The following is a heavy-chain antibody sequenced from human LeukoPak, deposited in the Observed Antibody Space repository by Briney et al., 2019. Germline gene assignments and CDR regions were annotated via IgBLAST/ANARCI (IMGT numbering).Heavy chain of an antibody. D-gene: IGHD3-22*01. CDR3: ARVGTHKPDYYDSSGYYGNYYMGV. Sequence: GGSLRLSCAASGFTFSSYWMSWVRQAPGKGLEWVANIKQDGSEKYYVDSVKGRFTISRDNAKNSLYLQMNSLRAEDTAVYTGARVGTHKPDYYDSSGYYGNYYMGVWGKGTTVTVSS. V-gene: IGHV3-7*01. CDR1: GFTFSSYW. J-gene: IGHJ6*03. CDR2: IKQDGSEK.